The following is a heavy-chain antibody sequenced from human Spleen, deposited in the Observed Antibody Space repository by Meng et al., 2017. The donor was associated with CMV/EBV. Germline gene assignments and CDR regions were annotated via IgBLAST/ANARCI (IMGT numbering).Heavy chain of an antibody. J-gene: IGHJ4*02. CDR2: IYHSGST. Sequence: AVSGGSTSSSDWCRCVRQPPGKGLEWIGEIYHSGSTNYNPSLKSRVTISVDKSKNQFSLKLSSVTAADTAVYYCARGPGYSSSWYEYWGQGTLVTVSS. CDR1: GGSTSSSDW. CDR3: ARGPGYSSSWYEY. D-gene: IGHD6-13*01. V-gene: IGHV4-4*02.